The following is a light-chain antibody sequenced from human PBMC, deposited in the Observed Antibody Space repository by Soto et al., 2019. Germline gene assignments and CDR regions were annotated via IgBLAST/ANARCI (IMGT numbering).Light chain of an antibody. CDR1: QSLVYSDGNTY. Sequence: DVVMPQSPLSLPVTLGQPASISCRSSQSLVYSDGNTYLNWFRQRPGQSPRRLIYKVSNRDSGVPDRFSGSGSGTDFTLKISRVEAEDVGLYYCMQGTHWPWTFGQGTKVEIK. CDR3: MQGTHWPWT. J-gene: IGKJ1*01. CDR2: KVS. V-gene: IGKV2-30*01.